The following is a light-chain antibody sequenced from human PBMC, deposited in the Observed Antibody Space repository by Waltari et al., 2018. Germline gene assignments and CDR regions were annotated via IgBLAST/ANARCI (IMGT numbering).Light chain of an antibody. CDR3: SSYTTSSAPGV. CDR2: EVS. CDR1: DSDVGAYDF. J-gene: IGLJ1*01. Sequence: QSALTQPASVSGSPGQSITSSCSGTDSDVGAYDFVSWYQQHPGKAPHLILYEVSNRPSGISNRFSASKSGNTASLTISGLQAEDEADYYCSSYTTSSAPGVFGTGTRVTVL. V-gene: IGLV2-14*01.